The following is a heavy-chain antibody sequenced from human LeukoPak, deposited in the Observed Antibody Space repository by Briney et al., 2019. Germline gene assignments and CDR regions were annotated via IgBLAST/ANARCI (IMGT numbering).Heavy chain of an antibody. CDR2: ITSTVDIT. J-gene: IGHJ4*02. CDR1: GFTFSSYA. D-gene: IGHD3-22*01. Sequence: GGSLRLSCAASGFTFSSYAMGWVRQAPGKGLERVSGITSTVDITYYADSVEGRFTISRDNSKNTLYLQMNNLRAEDTAVYYCAKQYYYDSSAHHFDYWGQGTLVTVSS. CDR3: AKQYYYDSSAHHFDY. V-gene: IGHV3-23*01.